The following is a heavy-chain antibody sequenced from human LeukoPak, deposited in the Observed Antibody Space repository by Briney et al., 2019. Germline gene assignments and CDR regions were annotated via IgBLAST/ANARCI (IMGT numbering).Heavy chain of an antibody. V-gene: IGHV3-30*02. Sequence: GGSLRHSCAASGFTFSSYGMHWVRQAPGKGLEWVAFIRYDGSNKYYADSVKGRFTISRDNSKNTLYLQMNSLRAEDTAVYYCAKVVRRGIVVVPAAIARGVYFDYWGQGTLVTVSS. CDR3: AKVVRRGIVVVPAAIARGVYFDY. CDR2: IRYDGSNK. D-gene: IGHD2-2*01. CDR1: GFTFSSYG. J-gene: IGHJ4*02.